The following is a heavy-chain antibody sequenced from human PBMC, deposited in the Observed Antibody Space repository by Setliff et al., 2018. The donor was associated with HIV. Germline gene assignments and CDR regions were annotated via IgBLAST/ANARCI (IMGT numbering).Heavy chain of an antibody. CDR3: AKLLPAADMAREIDS. CDR2: FYYSGSS. Sequence: LSLTCTVSGGSISRRIYYWGWIRQPPGKGLEWIGNFYYSGSSHYNPSLKSRVTISVDTSKNQFSLKLISVSAADTAVYYCAKLLPAADMAREIDSWGQGTLVTVSS. V-gene: IGHV4-39*01. J-gene: IGHJ4*02. CDR1: GGSISRRIYY. D-gene: IGHD2-2*01.